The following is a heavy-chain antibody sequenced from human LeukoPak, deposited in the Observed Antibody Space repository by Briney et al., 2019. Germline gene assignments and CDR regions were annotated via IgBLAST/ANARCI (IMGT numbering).Heavy chain of an antibody. CDR2: ISAYNGNT. D-gene: IGHD1-26*01. CDR1: GYTSTSYG. Sequence: ASVKVSCKASGYTSTSYGISWVRQAPGQGLEWMGWISAYNGNTNYAQKLQGRVTMTTDTSTSTAYMELRSLRSDDTAVYYCARDMGATTSSFFDYWGQGTLVTVSS. V-gene: IGHV1-18*01. J-gene: IGHJ4*02. CDR3: ARDMGATTSSFFDY.